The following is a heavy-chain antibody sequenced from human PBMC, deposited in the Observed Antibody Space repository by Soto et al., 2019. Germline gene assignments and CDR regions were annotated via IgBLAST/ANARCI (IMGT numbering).Heavy chain of an antibody. D-gene: IGHD3-10*01. CDR2: IWYDGSNK. Sequence: GGSLRLSCAASGFTFSSYGMHWVRQAPGKGLEWVAVIWYDGSNKYYADSVKGRFTISRDNSKNTLYLQMNSLRAEDTAVYYCATATSQLLLDVWGQGTTVTVSS. CDR1: GFTFSSYG. J-gene: IGHJ6*02. CDR3: ATATSQLLLDV. V-gene: IGHV3-33*01.